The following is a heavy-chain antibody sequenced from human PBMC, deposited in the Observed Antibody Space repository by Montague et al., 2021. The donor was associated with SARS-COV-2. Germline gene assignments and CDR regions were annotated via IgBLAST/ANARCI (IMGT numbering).Heavy chain of an antibody. CDR2: ISYDGSNK. CDR1: GFTFSSYA. Sequence: SLRLSCAASGFTFSSYAMHWVRQAPGKGLEWVAVISYDGSNKYYADSVKGRFTISRDNSKNTLYLQMNSLRAEDTAVYNCARDRRYYDSSVYPGVAYNWFDPWGQGTLVTVSS. V-gene: IGHV3-30-3*01. D-gene: IGHD3-22*01. CDR3: ARDRRYYDSSVYPGVAYNWFDP. J-gene: IGHJ5*02.